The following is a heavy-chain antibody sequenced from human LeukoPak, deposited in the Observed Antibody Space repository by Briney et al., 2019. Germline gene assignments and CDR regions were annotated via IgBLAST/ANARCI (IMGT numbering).Heavy chain of an antibody. CDR1: GVSVDAYQ. J-gene: IGHJ3*02. CDR3: ARGGEFDVFDI. V-gene: IGHV4-59*02. D-gene: IGHD3-10*01. CDR2: VYYTGYT. Sequence: SETMSLTCPVSGVSVDAYQWNWIRQPPGKGLEWIGYVYYTGYTNYKPSLQGRVAISIDTSNNQFSLKLTSVTPADTATYYCARGGEFDVFDIWGQGRAVTVSS.